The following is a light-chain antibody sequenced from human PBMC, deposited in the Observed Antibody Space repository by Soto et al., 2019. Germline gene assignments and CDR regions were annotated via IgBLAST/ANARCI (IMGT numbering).Light chain of an antibody. CDR3: QQYEVSTIP. CDR2: DAS. Sequence: EIVLTQSPDTLSLSPGERATLSCRASQSVRSERLAWYQHKRGQAPRLVIFDASSRATGIPERFSGSGSGTDFTLTITRLEPEYFAVYFRQQYEVSTIPFGLVTRLEIK. V-gene: IGKV3-20*01. CDR1: QSVRSER. J-gene: IGKJ5*01.